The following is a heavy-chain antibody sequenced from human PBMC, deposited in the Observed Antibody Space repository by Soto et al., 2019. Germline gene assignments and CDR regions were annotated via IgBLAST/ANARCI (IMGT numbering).Heavy chain of an antibody. CDR2: IRASSSQI. J-gene: IGHJ4*02. V-gene: IGHV3-21*01. CDR3: ARGTGYFDY. CDR1: GFTFGSYT. Sequence: EVQLVESGGGLVKPGRSLRLSCTAAGFTFGSYTINWVRQAPGKGLEWVASIRASSSQIYYADSVKGRFTISRDNAKNSLYLQMNSLSAEDTAVYYCARGTGYFDYWGQGTLVTVSS. D-gene: IGHD1-1*01.